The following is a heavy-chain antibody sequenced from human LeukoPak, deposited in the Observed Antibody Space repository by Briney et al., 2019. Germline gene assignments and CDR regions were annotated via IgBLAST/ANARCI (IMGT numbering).Heavy chain of an antibody. Sequence: GGSLRLSCAASGFTSSNYGMHWVRQAPGKGLEWVAVISYDGSNKYYADSVKSRFTISRDNSKNTLYLQMNSLRAEDTAVYSCAKEARLLWFGDRLENWGQGTLVTVSS. CDR1: GFTSSNYG. J-gene: IGHJ4*02. CDR2: ISYDGSNK. D-gene: IGHD3-10*01. V-gene: IGHV3-30*18. CDR3: AKEARLLWFGDRLEN.